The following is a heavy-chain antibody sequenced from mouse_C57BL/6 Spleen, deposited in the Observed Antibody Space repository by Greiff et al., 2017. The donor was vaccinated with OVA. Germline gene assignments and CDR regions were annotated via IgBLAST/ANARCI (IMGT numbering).Heavy chain of an antibody. J-gene: IGHJ1*03. D-gene: IGHD2-5*01. CDR3: ARSYSNYPYWYFDG. CDR1: GYTFTDYY. Sequence: EVQLQQSGPELVKPGASVKISCKASGYTFTDYYMNWVKQSHGKSLEWIGDINPNNGGTRYNQKFKGKATLTVDKSSSTAYMERRSLTSEDSAVYYGARSYSNYPYWYFDGWGTGTTVTVSS. CDR2: INPNNGGT. V-gene: IGHV1-26*01.